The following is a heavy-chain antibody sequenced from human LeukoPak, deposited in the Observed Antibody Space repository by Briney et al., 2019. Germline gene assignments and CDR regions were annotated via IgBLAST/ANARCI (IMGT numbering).Heavy chain of an antibody. CDR2: ISGSSGNT. CDR3: AKEVTYYYDSSGATDFDY. V-gene: IGHV3-23*01. D-gene: IGHD3-22*01. J-gene: IGHJ4*02. CDR1: GLTYRNYW. Sequence: GGSLRLSCAASGLTYRNYWMHGVRQPPGKGLVWVSTISGSSGNTYYADSVKGRSTISRDNSKNTLYLQMNSLRAEDTALYYCAKEVTYYYDSSGATDFDYWGQGTLVTVPS.